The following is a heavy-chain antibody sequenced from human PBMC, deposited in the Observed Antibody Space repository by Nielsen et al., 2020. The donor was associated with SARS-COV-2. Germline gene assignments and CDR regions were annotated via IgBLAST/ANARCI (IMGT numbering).Heavy chain of an antibody. CDR3: AKIDSSSWLYYYYGMDV. V-gene: IGHV3-23*01. CDR1: GFTFSSYA. CDR2: ISGSGGST. J-gene: IGHJ6*02. Sequence: GVLKISCAASGFTFSSYAMSWVRQAPGKGLEWVSAISGSGGSTYYADSVKGRFTISRDNSKNTLYLQMNSLRAEDTAVYYCAKIDSSSWLYYYYGMDVWGQGTTVTVSS. D-gene: IGHD6-13*01.